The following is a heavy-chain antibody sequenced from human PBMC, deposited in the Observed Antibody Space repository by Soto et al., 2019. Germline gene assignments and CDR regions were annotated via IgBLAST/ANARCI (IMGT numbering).Heavy chain of an antibody. Sequence: GGSLRLSCAASGFTFDDYTMHWVRQAPGEGLEWVSLISWDGYSTYYTDSVKGRFTISRDNSRNSLYLHMNSLRAEDTVRYFCAKEIFAAAYAATSAFDFWGQGTLVTVSS. CDR2: ISWDGYST. D-gene: IGHD2-8*01. CDR1: GFTFDDYT. J-gene: IGHJ4*02. CDR3: AKEIFAAAYAATSAFDF. V-gene: IGHV3-43*01.